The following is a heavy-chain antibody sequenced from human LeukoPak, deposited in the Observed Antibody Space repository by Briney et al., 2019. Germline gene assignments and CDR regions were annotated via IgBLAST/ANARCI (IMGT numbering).Heavy chain of an antibody. D-gene: IGHD2-15*01. V-gene: IGHV3-21*01. Sequence: PGGSLRLSCAASGFTFSSYSMNWVRQAPGKGLEWVSSISSSSSYIYYADSVKGRFTISRDNAKNSLYLQMNSLRAEDTAVYYCARDFCSGGSCSGDYWGQGTLVTVSS. J-gene: IGHJ4*02. CDR1: GFTFSSYS. CDR2: ISSSSSYI. CDR3: ARDFCSGGSCSGDY.